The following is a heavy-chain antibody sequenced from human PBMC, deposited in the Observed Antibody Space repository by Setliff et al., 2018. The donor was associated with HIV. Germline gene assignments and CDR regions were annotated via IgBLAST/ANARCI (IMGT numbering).Heavy chain of an antibody. J-gene: IGHJ6*02. Sequence: ASVKVSCKASGYTFTSDYIHWVRQAPGQGLEWMGIINPAGNPTSYAQKFQGGLTMTRDTSTNTVYMELSSLRSEDTAVYYCARAGGSGSYYLSWYYGMDVWGQGTTVTVSS. D-gene: IGHD3-10*01. CDR2: INPAGNPT. V-gene: IGHV1-46*01. CDR1: GYTFTSDY. CDR3: ARAGGSGSYYLSWYYGMDV.